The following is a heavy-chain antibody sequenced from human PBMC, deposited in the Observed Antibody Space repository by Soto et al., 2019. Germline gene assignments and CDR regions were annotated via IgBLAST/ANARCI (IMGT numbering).Heavy chain of an antibody. D-gene: IGHD3-10*01. CDR3: ARGYGRHFDY. Sequence: QVQLQQWGAGLLKPSETLSLTCAVYGGSFSGYYWSWICQPPGKGLEWIGEINHSGSTNYNPSLKSRATISVDTSKNQFSLKLSSVTAADTAVYYCARGYGRHFDYWGQGTLVTVSS. J-gene: IGHJ4*02. CDR2: INHSGST. CDR1: GGSFSGYY. V-gene: IGHV4-34*01.